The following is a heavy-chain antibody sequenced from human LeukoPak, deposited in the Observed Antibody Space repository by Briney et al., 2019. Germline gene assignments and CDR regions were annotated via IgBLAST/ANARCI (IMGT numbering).Heavy chain of an antibody. J-gene: IGHJ4*02. V-gene: IGHV3-21*01. CDR1: GFTFSRYS. CDR2: ISISSNYK. D-gene: IGHD3-10*01. CDR3: ARDLSYPPPSFDY. Sequence: PGGSLRLSCAASGFTFSRYSMNWVRQAPGKGLEWVSSISISSNYKYYPDSLKGRFTISRDNAKNSLYLQMNSLRAEDTAVYYCARDLSYPPPSFDYWGQGTLVTVSS.